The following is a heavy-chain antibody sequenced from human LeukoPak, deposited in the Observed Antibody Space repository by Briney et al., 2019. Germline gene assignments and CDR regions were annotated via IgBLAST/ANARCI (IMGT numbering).Heavy chain of an antibody. V-gene: IGHV3-53*01. D-gene: IGHD6-13*01. CDR3: ANFGVAAVGTNG. J-gene: IGHJ4*02. CDR1: GFSVSNNY. CDR2: IYSGGTT. Sequence: AGGSLRLSCAASGFSVSNNYMSWVRQAPGKGLEWVSVIYSGGTTYYVDSVKGRFTISRDNSKNTLYLQMNSLRVEDTAVYYCANFGVAAVGTNGWGQGTLVTVSS.